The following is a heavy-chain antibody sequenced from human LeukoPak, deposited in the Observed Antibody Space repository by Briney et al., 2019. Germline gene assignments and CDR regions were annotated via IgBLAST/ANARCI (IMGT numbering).Heavy chain of an antibody. CDR1: GYTFTGYY. J-gene: IGHJ4*02. CDR3: AREDWQQLGY. Sequence: ASVKLSCKASGYTFTGYYMHWVRQPHGQGLEWMGWINPNSGGTNYPQKYQGRVTMTRDTSISTAYMELSRLRSDDTAVYYCAREDWQQLGYWGQGTLVTVSS. V-gene: IGHV1-2*02. D-gene: IGHD6-13*01. CDR2: INPNSGGT.